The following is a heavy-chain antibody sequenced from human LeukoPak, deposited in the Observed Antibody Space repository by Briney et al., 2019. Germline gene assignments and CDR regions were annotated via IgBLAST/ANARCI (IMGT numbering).Heavy chain of an antibody. Sequence: GSSVKVSCKASGYTFTGYYMHWVRQAPGQGLEWMGWINPNSGGTNYAQKFQGRVTMTRDTSISTAYMELSRLRSDDTAMYYCARISITGSLFDYWGQGTLVTVSS. CDR1: GYTFTGYY. CDR2: INPNSGGT. J-gene: IGHJ4*02. CDR3: ARISITGSLFDY. V-gene: IGHV1-2*02. D-gene: IGHD1-20*01.